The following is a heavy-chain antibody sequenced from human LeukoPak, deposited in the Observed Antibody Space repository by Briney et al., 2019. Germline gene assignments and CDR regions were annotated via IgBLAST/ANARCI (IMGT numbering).Heavy chain of an antibody. D-gene: IGHD2-15*01. V-gene: IGHV5-51*01. CDR3: ASLLLGFCSGNDCPFDY. CDR2: TYPGDSET. Sequence: GESLKISCQGSGYSFTNYWIGWVRQMPGKGLEWMGITYPGDSETRYSPSFQGQVTIAADKSISTAYLQWSSLKASDTAIYYCASLLLGFCSGNDCPFDYWGQGTLVTVSS. CDR1: GYSFTNYW. J-gene: IGHJ4*02.